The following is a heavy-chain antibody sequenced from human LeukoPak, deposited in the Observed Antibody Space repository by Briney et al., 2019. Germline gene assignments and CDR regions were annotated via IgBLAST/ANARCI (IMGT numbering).Heavy chain of an antibody. D-gene: IGHD4-17*01. CDR3: ARAIHDYGVYFDY. Sequence: EASVKVSCKASGGTFSSYAISRVRQAPGQGLEWMGGIIPIFGTANYAQKFQGRVTITADESTSTAYMELSSLRSEDTAVYYCARAIHDYGVYFDYWGQGTLVTVSS. CDR2: IIPIFGTA. J-gene: IGHJ4*02. V-gene: IGHV1-69*01. CDR1: GGTFSSYA.